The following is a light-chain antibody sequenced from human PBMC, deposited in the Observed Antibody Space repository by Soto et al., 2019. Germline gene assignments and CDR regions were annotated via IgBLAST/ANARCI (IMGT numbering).Light chain of an antibody. CDR1: SSDVDGGS. CDR3: SSYTSTNPLV. J-gene: IGLJ1*01. Sequence: QSALTQPASVSGSPGQSIAISCTGTSSDVDGGSVSWYQQHPGKAPKLMIYDVSNRPSGVSNRFSGSKSGNTASLTIFGLQAKDEADYYCSSYTSTNPLVFGTGTKVTVL. CDR2: DVS. V-gene: IGLV2-14*01.